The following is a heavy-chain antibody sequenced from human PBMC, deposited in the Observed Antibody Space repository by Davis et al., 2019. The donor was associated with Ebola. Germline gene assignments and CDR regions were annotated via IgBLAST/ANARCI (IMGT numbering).Heavy chain of an antibody. J-gene: IGHJ4*02. CDR1: GFTFDDYA. CDR3: AKEWTAAPGHHCDY. V-gene: IGHV3-23*01. Sequence: PGGSLRLSCAASGFTFDDYAMNWVRQAPGKGLEWVSAISGSGYSTYYADSVKGRFTFSRDNSKNTLYLQMNSLRAEDTAVYYCAKEWTAAPGHHCDYWGLGTLVTVSS. D-gene: IGHD6-13*01. CDR2: ISGSGYST.